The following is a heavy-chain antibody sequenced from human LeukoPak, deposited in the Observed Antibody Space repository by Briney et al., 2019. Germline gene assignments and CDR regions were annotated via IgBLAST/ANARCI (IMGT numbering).Heavy chain of an antibody. CDR2: ISNGSGTI. J-gene: IGHJ4*02. V-gene: IGHV3-48*01. D-gene: IGHD6-25*01. CDR3: ARETPSGWTYFDY. Sequence: GGSLRLSCAASGFTFSSYSMNWVRQAPGKGLEWVAYISNGSGTIYYADSVKGRFTISRDTDKTSMYLQMNSLRAEDTAVYYCARETPSGWTYFDYWGQGTLVTVSS. CDR1: GFTFSSYS.